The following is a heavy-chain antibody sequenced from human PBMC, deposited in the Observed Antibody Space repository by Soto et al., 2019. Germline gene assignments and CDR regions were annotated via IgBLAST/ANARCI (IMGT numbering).Heavy chain of an antibody. CDR3: ARGEPRAYYYYYGMDV. V-gene: IGHV1-8*01. CDR2: MNPNRGNT. J-gene: IGHJ6*02. D-gene: IGHD1-26*01. Sequence: ASVKVSCKASGYTFTSYDINWVRQATGQGLEWMGWMNPNRGNTGYAQKFQGRVTMTRNTSISTAYMELSSLRSEDTAVYYCARGEPRAYYYYYGMDVWGQGTTVTVSS. CDR1: GYTFTSYD.